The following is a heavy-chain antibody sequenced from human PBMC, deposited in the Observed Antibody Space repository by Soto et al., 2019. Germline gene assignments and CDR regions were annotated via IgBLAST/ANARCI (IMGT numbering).Heavy chain of an antibody. CDR1: GYTFTSYG. CDR2: ISAYNGNT. D-gene: IGHD5-12*01. V-gene: IGHV1-18*01. J-gene: IGHJ6*02. Sequence: ASVKVACKASGYTFTSYGISWVRQAPGQGLEWMGWISAYNGNTNYAQKLQGRVTMTTDTSTSTAYMELRSLRSDDTAVYYCARALGYSGYAGMDVWGQGTTVTVSS. CDR3: ARALGYSGYAGMDV.